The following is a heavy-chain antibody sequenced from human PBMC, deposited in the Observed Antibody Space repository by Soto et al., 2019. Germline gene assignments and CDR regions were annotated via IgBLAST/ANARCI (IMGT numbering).Heavy chain of an antibody. CDR1: GGSISSYY. CDR3: ARGSAVEQDYGMDV. D-gene: IGHD3-10*01. J-gene: IGHJ6*02. Sequence: SETLXLTCTVSGGSISSYYWSWIRQPPGKGLEWIGYIYYSGSTNYNPSLKSRVTISVDTSKNQFSLKLSSVTAADTAVYYCARGSAVEQDYGMDVWGQGTTVT. V-gene: IGHV4-59*08. CDR2: IYYSGST.